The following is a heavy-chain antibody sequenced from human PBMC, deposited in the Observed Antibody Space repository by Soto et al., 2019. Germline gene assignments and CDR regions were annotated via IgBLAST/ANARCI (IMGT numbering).Heavy chain of an antibody. CDR3: ARDRVTPPYYYGMDV. Sequence: QVQLVESGGGLVKPGGSLRLSCAASGFTFSDYYMSWIRQAPGKGLEWVSYISSSSSYTNYADSVKGRFTISRDNAKNSLYLQMNSLRAEDTAVYYCARDRVTPPYYYGMDVWGQGTTVTVSS. CDR1: GFTFSDYY. J-gene: IGHJ6*02. CDR2: ISSSSSYT. V-gene: IGHV3-11*05. D-gene: IGHD3-10*01.